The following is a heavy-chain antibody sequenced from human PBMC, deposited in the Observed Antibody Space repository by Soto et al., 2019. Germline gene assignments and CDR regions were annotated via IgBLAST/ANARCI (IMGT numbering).Heavy chain of an antibody. Sequence: QVQLVESGGGVVQPGRSLRLSCEASGFDFSSYGMHWVRQAPGKGLERVAVMSYDEADEFYADSVKGRFTISRDNSKNTLYLQMNILRVEDTAVYYCASRRGIYGDNWRDFDYWGQGTLVTVSS. CDR3: ASRRGIYGDNWRDFDY. J-gene: IGHJ4*02. CDR2: MSYDEADE. D-gene: IGHD1-1*01. V-gene: IGHV3-30*03. CDR1: GFDFSSYG.